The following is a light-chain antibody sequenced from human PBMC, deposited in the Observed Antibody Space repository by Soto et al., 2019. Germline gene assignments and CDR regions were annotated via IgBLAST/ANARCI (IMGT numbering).Light chain of an antibody. J-gene: IGLJ1*01. V-gene: IGLV2-14*01. CDR3: NSHTSSTAYV. Sequence: QSALTRPASVSGSPGQSITISCTGTSSDVGGYNYVSWYQLHPGKAPKLIIYEVSNRPSGVSNRFSGSKSGNTASLTISGLQAEDEADYYCNSHTSSTAYVFGTGTKVTVL. CDR2: EVS. CDR1: SSDVGGYNY.